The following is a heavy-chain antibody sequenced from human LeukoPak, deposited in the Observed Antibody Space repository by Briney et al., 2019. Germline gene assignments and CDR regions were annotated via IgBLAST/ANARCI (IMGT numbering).Heavy chain of an antibody. CDR2: IYYIGST. CDR1: GGSINSYY. D-gene: IGHD3-16*01. J-gene: IGHJ6*03. V-gene: IGHV4-59*01. CDR3: ARETSQKGAHYMDV. Sequence: SETLSLTCTVSGGSINSYYWSWIRQPPGKGLEWIGYIYYIGSTNYNPSLKSRVTISVDTSKNQFSLKLTSVTAADTAVYYCARETSQKGAHYMDVWGKGTTVTISS.